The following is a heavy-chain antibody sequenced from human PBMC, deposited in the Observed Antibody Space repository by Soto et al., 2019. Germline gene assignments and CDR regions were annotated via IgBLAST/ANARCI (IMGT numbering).Heavy chain of an antibody. Sequence: EVQLLESGGGLVQPGGSLRLSCAASGFTFSSYAMSWVRQAPGKGLEWVSVISGSGGSTYYADSVKGRFTISRDNSKNALYLQMNSLRAEDTAVYYCARRGSGSQFAYWGQGTLVTVSS. CDR3: ARRGSGSQFAY. CDR2: ISGSGGST. J-gene: IGHJ4*02. CDR1: GFTFSSYA. D-gene: IGHD1-26*01. V-gene: IGHV3-23*01.